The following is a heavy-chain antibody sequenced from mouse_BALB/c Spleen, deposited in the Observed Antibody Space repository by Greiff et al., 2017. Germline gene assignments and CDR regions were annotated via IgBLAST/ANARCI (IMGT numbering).Heavy chain of an antibody. J-gene: IGHJ4*01. D-gene: IGHD2-4*01. CDR3: AREITTRAMDY. V-gene: IGHV3-2*02. Sequence: VQLKESGPGLVKPSQSLSLTCTVTGYSITSDYAWNWIRQFPGNKLEWMGYISYSGSTSYNPSLKSRISITRDTSKNQFFLQLNSVTTEDTATYYCAREITTRAMDYWGQGTSVTVSS. CDR1: GYSITSDYA. CDR2: ISYSGST.